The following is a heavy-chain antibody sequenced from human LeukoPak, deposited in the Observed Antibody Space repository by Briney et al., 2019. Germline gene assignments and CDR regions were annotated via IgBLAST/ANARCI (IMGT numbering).Heavy chain of an antibody. Sequence: GGSLRLSCAVSGFTFSSYSMNWVRQAPGKGLEWVSVISSRSTYMYYADSVKGRFTISRDNAQNSLYLQMNSLRAEDTAVYYCAVTEAGGYFDFWGRGTPVTVSS. D-gene: IGHD3-16*01. V-gene: IGHV3-21*01. CDR2: ISSRSTYM. J-gene: IGHJ2*01. CDR1: GFTFSSYS. CDR3: AVTEAGGYFDF.